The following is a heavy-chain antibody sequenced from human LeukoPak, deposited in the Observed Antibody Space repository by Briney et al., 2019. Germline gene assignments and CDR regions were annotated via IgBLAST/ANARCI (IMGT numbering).Heavy chain of an antibody. CDR3: ARAGRGVIAGLIDY. V-gene: IGHV3-48*03. J-gene: IGHJ4*02. CDR1: GFTFSNYE. Sequence: PGGSLRLSCAASGFTFSNYEMNWVRQAPGKGLEWISYISGSGTTIYYADSVKGRFTISRDNAKNSLYLQMNSLRAEDTAVYYCARAGRGVIAGLIDYWGQGTLVTVSS. D-gene: IGHD3-10*01. CDR2: ISGSGTTI.